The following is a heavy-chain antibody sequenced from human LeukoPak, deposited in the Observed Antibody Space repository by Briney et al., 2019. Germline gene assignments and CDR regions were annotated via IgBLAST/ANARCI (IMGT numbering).Heavy chain of an antibody. V-gene: IGHV1-69*06. Sequence: SVKVSCKASGGTFSSYAISWVRQAPGQGLEWIGGISPIFGTANYAQKFQGRVTITADKSTSTAYMELSSLRSEDTAVYYCARGILWFGEDYYGMDVWGKGTTVTVSS. D-gene: IGHD3-10*01. J-gene: IGHJ6*04. CDR3: ARGILWFGEDYYGMDV. CDR2: ISPIFGTA. CDR1: GGTFSSYA.